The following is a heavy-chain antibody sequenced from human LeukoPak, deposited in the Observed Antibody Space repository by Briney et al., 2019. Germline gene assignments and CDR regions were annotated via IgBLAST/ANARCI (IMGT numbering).Heavy chain of an antibody. V-gene: IGHV5-51*01. CDR3: ARLRSPGIAASGTNYFDF. CDR1: GYSFTSFW. CDR2: FYPGNSDI. Sequence: GESLKISCKGSGYSFTSFWIGWVRQMPGKGLEWMGLFYPGNSDIRYSPSFQGQVAISADKSISTAYLQWGSLKASDTAIYYCARLRSPGIAASGTNYFDFWGQGTLVTVSS. J-gene: IGHJ4*02. D-gene: IGHD6-13*01.